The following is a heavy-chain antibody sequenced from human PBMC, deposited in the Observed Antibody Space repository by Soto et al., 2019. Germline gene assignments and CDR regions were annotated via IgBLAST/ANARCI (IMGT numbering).Heavy chain of an antibody. V-gene: IGHV3-72*01. CDR2: TRNKANSYTT. Sequence: EVQLVESGGGLVQPGGSLRLSCATAGFTFSDHFMDWVRQAPGKGLEWVGRTRNKANSYTTEYAASVEGRFTISRDDSKNSLYLQMNGLKTDDTAVYYWAREASTTSYYISAFDCWGQGTLVTVSS. J-gene: IGHJ4*02. CDR3: AREASTTSYYISAFDC. CDR1: GFTFSDHF. D-gene: IGHD3-9*01.